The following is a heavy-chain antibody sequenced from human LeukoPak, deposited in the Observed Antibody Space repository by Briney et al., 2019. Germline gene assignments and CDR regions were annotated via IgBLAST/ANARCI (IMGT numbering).Heavy chain of an antibody. J-gene: IGHJ3*02. CDR2: INPNSGGT. Sequence: GASVKVSCKASGYTFTGYYMHWVRQAPGQGLEWMGWINPNSGGTNYAQKFQGRVTMTRDTSISTAYMELSRLRSDDTAVYYCARGSFGSGWSDAFDIWGQGTMVTVSS. CDR3: ARGSFGSGWSDAFDI. V-gene: IGHV1-2*02. D-gene: IGHD6-19*01. CDR1: GYTFTGYY.